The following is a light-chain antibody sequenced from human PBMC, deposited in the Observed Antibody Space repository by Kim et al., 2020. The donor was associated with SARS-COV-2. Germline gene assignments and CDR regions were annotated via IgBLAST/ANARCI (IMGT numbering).Light chain of an antibody. Sequence: AGGKRARINCGGKNIGSKSARWDKQQRGQAPVLGIYYDSERPSGIPKRFSSSNSGNTATLKISRVEAGDEADYYWQVWDSSSDHPVFGGGTQLTVL. V-gene: IGLV3-21*04. CDR2: YDS. J-gene: IGLJ3*02. CDR1: NIGSKS. CDR3: QVWDSSSDHPV.